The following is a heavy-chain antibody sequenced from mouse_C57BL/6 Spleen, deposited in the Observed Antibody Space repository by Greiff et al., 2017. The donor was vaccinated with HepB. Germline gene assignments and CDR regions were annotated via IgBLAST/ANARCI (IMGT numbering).Heavy chain of an antibody. J-gene: IGHJ4*01. V-gene: IGHV1-18*01. CDR1: GYTFTDYN. CDR3: ARGGKNYYSNYDAMDY. D-gene: IGHD2-5*01. Sequence: EVQLQQSGPELVKPGASVKIPCKASGYTFTDYNMDWVKQSHGKSLEWIGDINPNNGGTIYNQKFKGKATLTVDKSSSTAYMERRSLTSEDTAVYYCARGGKNYYSNYDAMDYWGQGTSVTVSS. CDR2: INPNNGGT.